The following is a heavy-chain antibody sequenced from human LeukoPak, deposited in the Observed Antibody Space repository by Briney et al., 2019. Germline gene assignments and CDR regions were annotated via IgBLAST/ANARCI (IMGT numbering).Heavy chain of an antibody. Sequence: PSQTLSLTCTVSGGSISSGSYYWSWLRQPAGKGLEWIGRIYTSGSTNYNPSLKSRVTISVDTSKNQFSLKLSSVTAADTAVYYCARTNDYGDYFDAFDIWGQGTMVTVSS. CDR2: IYTSGST. CDR3: ARTNDYGDYFDAFDI. D-gene: IGHD4-17*01. CDR1: GGSISSGSYY. V-gene: IGHV4-61*02. J-gene: IGHJ3*02.